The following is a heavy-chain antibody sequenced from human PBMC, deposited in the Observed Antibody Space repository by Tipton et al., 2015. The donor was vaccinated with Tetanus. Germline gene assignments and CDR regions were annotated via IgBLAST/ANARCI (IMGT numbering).Heavy chain of an antibody. CDR3: AKDRALSVYLFYYGMDV. V-gene: IGHV3-30*18. CDR1: GFTFSNYG. Sequence: SLRLSCAASGFTFSNYGMHWVRQSPGKGLEWVAVMSYHGTKEYYADSVKGRFTISRDNSKNTLYLQMHSLRPEDTAVYYCAKDRALSVYLFYYGMDVWGQGTTVTVSS. CDR2: MSYHGTKE. D-gene: IGHD5/OR15-5a*01. J-gene: IGHJ6*02.